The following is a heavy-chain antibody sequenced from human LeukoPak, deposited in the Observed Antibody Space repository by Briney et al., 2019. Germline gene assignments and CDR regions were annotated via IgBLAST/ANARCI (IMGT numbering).Heavy chain of an antibody. Sequence: GGSLRLSCAASGFTFRDYYMSWIRQAPGKGLEWVSYISSSGSTIHYADSVKGRFTISRDNAKNSLYLQMNSLRAEDTAVYYCASEKDYGFLDYWGQGTLVTVSS. CDR1: GFTFRDYY. CDR2: ISSSGSTI. J-gene: IGHJ4*02. D-gene: IGHD4-17*01. V-gene: IGHV3-11*01. CDR3: ASEKDYGFLDY.